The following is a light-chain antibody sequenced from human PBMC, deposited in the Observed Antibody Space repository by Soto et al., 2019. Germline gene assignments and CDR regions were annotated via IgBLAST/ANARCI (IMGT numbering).Light chain of an antibody. Sequence: SVFTLSPGTLSLSLGERATLSCRASQSVSSSFLAWYQQRPGQAPRLLIYAASNTAPAIPERCGSGGGTAVFISTISMQSEDVASVYCRQQDNSSPRWTFGQGTKVDIK. CDR2: AAS. CDR1: QSVSSSF. CDR3: QQDNSSPRWT. V-gene: IGKV3-20*01. J-gene: IGKJ1*01.